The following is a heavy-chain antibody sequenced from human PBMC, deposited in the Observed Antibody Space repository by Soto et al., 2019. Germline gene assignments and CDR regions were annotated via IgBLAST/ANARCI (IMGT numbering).Heavy chain of an antibody. Sequence: ASETLSLTCTVSGGSITSYYWSWIRQSPGKGLEWIGYIYYRGSANNNPSLKSRVTISIDTSKNQFSLKLTSVTAADTAVYYCARGPYYYDSSGYWDYWGQGTLVTVSS. D-gene: IGHD3-22*01. CDR3: ARGPYYYDSSGYWDY. CDR2: IYYRGSA. V-gene: IGHV4-59*01. J-gene: IGHJ4*02. CDR1: GGSITSYY.